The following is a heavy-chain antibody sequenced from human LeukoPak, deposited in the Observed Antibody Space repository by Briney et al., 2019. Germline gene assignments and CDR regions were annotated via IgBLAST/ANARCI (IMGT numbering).Heavy chain of an antibody. Sequence: ASVKVSCKASGGSFSSYVITWVRQAPGQGLEWMGRIIPVLGVSNFAQKFEGRVTITADKSTNTAHMELRRLESGDTAVYYCAKDKERESDFYYYMDVWGKGTTVTVSS. V-gene: IGHV1-69*04. CDR1: GGSFSSYV. CDR3: AKDKERESDFYYYMDV. J-gene: IGHJ6*03. CDR2: IIPVLGVS.